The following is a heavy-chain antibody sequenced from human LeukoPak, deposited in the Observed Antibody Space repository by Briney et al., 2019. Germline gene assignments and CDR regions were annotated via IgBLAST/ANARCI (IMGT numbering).Heavy chain of an antibody. V-gene: IGHV3-23*01. J-gene: IGHJ4*02. CDR2: ISDSGGIT. D-gene: IGHD3-22*01. Sequence: GGSLRLSCAVSGITLSNYGMRWVRQAPGKGLEWVAGISDSGGITKYADSVKGRFTISRDNSKNTLYIQMNSLRAEDTAVYFCAKRGVVIRVILVGFHKEAYYFDSWGQGALVTVSS. CDR1: GITLSNYG. CDR3: AKRGVVIRVILVGFHKEAYYFDS.